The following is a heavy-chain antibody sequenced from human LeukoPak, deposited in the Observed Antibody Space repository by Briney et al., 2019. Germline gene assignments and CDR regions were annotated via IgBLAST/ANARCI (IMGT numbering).Heavy chain of an antibody. Sequence: ASVKVSCKESGYTFTSYYMYWVRQAPGQGLEWMGMINPSGGSTSYAQKFQGRVTMTRDTSTSTVYMELSSLRSEDTAVYYCARGAYDSTGYYYFDYWGQGTLVTVSS. CDR2: INPSGGST. D-gene: IGHD3-22*01. CDR3: ARGAYDSTGYYYFDY. CDR1: GYTFTSYY. V-gene: IGHV1-46*01. J-gene: IGHJ4*02.